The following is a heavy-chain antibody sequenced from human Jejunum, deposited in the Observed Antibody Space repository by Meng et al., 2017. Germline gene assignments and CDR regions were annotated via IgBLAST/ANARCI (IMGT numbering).Heavy chain of an antibody. CDR1: GASISSDF. Sequence: GSLRLSCTVSGASISSDFWSWIRQPAGKGLEWIGRIYTGGSTNFQPSLRSRVTMSIDTSNNYFSLNLTSVTAADTAVYYCAREVSPERYFDLWGRGNLV. CDR3: AREVSPERYFDL. D-gene: IGHD5-24*01. J-gene: IGHJ2*01. CDR2: IYTGGST. V-gene: IGHV4-4*07.